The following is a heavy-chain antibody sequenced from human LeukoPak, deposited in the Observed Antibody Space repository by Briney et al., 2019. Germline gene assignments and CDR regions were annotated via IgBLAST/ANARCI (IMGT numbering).Heavy chain of an antibody. CDR2: IYYSGST. D-gene: IGHD3-16*01. CDR1: GGSMSDYF. J-gene: IGHJ4*02. V-gene: IGHV4-59*08. CDR3: ARHGALDC. Sequence: SETLSLTCTVSGGSMSDYFWSWIRQPTGKGLEWIENIYYSGSTNYNPSLNSRVTISVDTSKNQFSLKLNSVTAADTAVYYCARHGALDCWGQGTLVTVSS.